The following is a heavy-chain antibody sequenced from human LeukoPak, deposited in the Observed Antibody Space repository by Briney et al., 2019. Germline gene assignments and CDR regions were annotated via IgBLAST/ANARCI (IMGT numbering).Heavy chain of an antibody. J-gene: IGHJ5*02. CDR3: ARDGGCSSTSCYSRFNWFDP. V-gene: IGHV3-48*01. CDR2: IISSSSTI. Sequence: GGSLRLSCAASGFTFSSYSMNWVRQAPGKGLEWVSYIISSSSTIYYADSVEGRFTISRDNAKNSLYLQMNSLRAEDTAVYYCARDGGCSSTSCYSRFNWFDPWGQGTLVTVSS. D-gene: IGHD2-2*01. CDR1: GFTFSSYS.